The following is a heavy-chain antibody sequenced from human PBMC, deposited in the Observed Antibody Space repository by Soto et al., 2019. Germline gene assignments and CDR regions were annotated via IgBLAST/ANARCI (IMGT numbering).Heavy chain of an antibody. V-gene: IGHV4-39*01. CDR2: IYYSGST. CDR1: GGSISSSSYY. CDR3: GSSQSVDY. J-gene: IGHJ4*02. Sequence: SETLSLTCTVSGGSISSSSYYWGWIRQPPGKGLEWIGSIYYSGSTYYNTSLKSRVTISVGTSKNQFSLKLSSVTAADTAVYYCGSSQSVDYWGQGTLVTVSS.